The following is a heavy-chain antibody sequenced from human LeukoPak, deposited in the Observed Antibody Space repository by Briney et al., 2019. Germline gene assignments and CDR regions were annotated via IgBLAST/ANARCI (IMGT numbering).Heavy chain of an antibody. Sequence: GSLRLSCAASGFTFSSYAMSWVRPAPGKGLEWVSAISSGGNTYYADSVKGRFTISRDNSKNTLYLQVNSLRAEDTAVYYCAKCSAPGYTSGWCNWIDPWGQGTLVTVSS. J-gene: IGHJ5*02. CDR2: ISSGGNT. CDR1: GFTFSSYA. CDR3: AKCSAPGYTSGWCNWIDP. D-gene: IGHD6-19*01. V-gene: IGHV3-23*01.